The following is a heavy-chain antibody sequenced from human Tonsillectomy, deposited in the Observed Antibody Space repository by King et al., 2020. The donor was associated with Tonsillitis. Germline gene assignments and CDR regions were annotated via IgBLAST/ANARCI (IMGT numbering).Heavy chain of an antibody. J-gene: IGHJ4*02. Sequence: VQPQQWGAGLLKPSETLSLTCAVYGGSFSGYYWSWIRQPPGKGLEWIGEINHSGSTNFDASLKSRLTMLVDTSKNQFTLKLSSVTAADTAVYYCARRPLGYCSTTSCSRPCDYWDRGTLVTVSS. D-gene: IGHD2-2*01. CDR1: GGSFSGYY. V-gene: IGHV4-34*01. CDR2: INHSGST. CDR3: ARRPLGYCSTTSCSRPCDY.